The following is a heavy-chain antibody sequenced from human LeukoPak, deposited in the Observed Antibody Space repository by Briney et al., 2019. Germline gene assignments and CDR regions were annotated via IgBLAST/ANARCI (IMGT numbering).Heavy chain of an antibody. J-gene: IGHJ4*02. CDR1: GFTFRNYA. V-gene: IGHV3-30*03. CDR2: TSFDGRNN. Sequence: GRSLRLSCAASGFTFRNYAMHWVRQVPGKGLEWVASTSFDGRNNYYAESVKGRFTVSRDNSENMVYLQMNSLRAEDTAVYYCASAAKYSSSWYLFDYWGQGTLVTVSS. D-gene: IGHD6-13*01. CDR3: ASAAKYSSSWYLFDY.